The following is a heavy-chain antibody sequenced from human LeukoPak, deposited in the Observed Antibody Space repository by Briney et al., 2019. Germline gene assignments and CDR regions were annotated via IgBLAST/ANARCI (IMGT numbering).Heavy chain of an antibody. V-gene: IGHV4-30-4*08. D-gene: IGHD2-2*01. CDR3: ARSFVVPAAIFDY. CDR1: GRPLRSGDYY. CDR2: IYYSGST. Sequence: PSETLSLTCTVSGRPLRSGDYYWSWIRQPPGKGLEWIGYIYYSGSTYYNPSLKSRVTISVDTSKNQFSLKLSSVTAADTAVYYCARSFVVPAAIFDYWGQGTLVTVSS. J-gene: IGHJ4*02.